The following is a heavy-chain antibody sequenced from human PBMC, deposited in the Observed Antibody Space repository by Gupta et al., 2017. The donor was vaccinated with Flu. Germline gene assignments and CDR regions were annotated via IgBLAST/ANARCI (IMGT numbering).Heavy chain of an antibody. CDR3: VRHGPSGIAVAGSKFDL. D-gene: IGHD6-19*01. Sequence: QVQLQESGSGLVKPSETLSRICTISGGATRNYYWRSVSQPTQKGLEGMGNICSSGTTKYNPSLRSQVTMSLDTSKNQVALNLKSLTAADTAVYYCVRHGPSGIAVAGSKFDLWGQGTLVIVSS. J-gene: IGHJ5*02. V-gene: IGHV4-59*08. CDR2: ICSSGTT. CDR1: GGATRNYY.